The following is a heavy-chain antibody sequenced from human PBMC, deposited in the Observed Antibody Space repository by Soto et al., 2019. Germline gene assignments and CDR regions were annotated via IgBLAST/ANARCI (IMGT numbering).Heavy chain of an antibody. J-gene: IGHJ4*02. CDR2: ISAISTYI. Sequence: EVQLVESGGGLVKPGGSLRLTCAGSTFNFTSYSLNWVRQAPGKGLEWVSSISAISTYIFYADSVKGRFTISRDNAQNSVSLQMNSLRAEDTALYYCARVNSATGSMHFDHWGQGTLVTVSS. D-gene: IGHD3-9*01. CDR1: TFNFTSYS. V-gene: IGHV3-21*01. CDR3: ARVNSATGSMHFDH.